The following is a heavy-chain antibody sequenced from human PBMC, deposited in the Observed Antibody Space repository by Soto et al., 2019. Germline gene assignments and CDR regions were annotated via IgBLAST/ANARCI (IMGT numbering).Heavy chain of an antibody. CDR2: MNPNSGNT. Sequence: ASVKVSCKASGYTFTSYDINWVRQATGQGLEWMGWMNPNSGNTGYAQKFQGRVTMTRNTSISTAYMELSSLRSEDTAVYYCARGLPLFTYYDFWXGXYXGYXXYXMDXXGXXTTVXXSS. CDR1: GYTFTSYD. J-gene: IGHJ6*04. CDR3: ARGLPLFTYYDFWXGXYXGYXXYXMDX. D-gene: IGHD3-3*01. V-gene: IGHV1-8*01.